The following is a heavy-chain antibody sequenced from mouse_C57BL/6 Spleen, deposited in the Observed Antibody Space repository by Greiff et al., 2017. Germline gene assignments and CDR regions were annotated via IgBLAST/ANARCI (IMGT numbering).Heavy chain of an antibody. Sequence: VQLQQPGPELVKPGASVTLSCKASGYSFTSYCMHWVKQRPGQGLEWIGNINPSNGGTNYNEKFKSNATLTVDKYSSTAYMQLSSLTSEDSAVDYCARDSPVFDYWGQGTTLTVSS. J-gene: IGHJ2*01. CDR3: ARDSPVFDY. V-gene: IGHV1-53*01. CDR2: INPSNGGT. D-gene: IGHD2-12*01. CDR1: GYSFTSYC.